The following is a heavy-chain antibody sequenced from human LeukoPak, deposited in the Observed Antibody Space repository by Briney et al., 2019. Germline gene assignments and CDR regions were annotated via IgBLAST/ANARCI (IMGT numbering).Heavy chain of an antibody. CDR1: GGSFSGYY. V-gene: IGHV4-34*01. CDR2: IHQRGRT. CDR3: ARGRRQQQVVVPKGGCWFDP. J-gene: IGHJ5*02. Sequence: SQTLSLTCAVYGGSFSGYYWSWIRHPPGKGREWIGEIHQRGRTNYNPSLRSRVTISVDPCKNPFSLKLSSVTAADTAVYYCARGRRQQQVVVPKGGCWFDPGGQGTLVIVSS. D-gene: IGHD6-13*01.